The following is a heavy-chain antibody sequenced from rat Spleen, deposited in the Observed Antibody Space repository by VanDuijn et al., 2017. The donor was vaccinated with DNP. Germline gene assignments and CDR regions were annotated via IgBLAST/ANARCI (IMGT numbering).Heavy chain of an antibody. CDR3: TRWTRYCDY. Sequence: EVQLQESGSGLVKPSQSLSLTCSVTGYSITSNFWGWIRKFPGNKMEYIGHISYSGSTNYNPSFKSQISITRDTSKNHFFLQLNSLTTEDTGTYYCTRWTRYCDYWGQGVMVTVSS. CDR2: ISYSGST. CDR1: GYSITSNF. D-gene: IGHD1-7*01. J-gene: IGHJ2*01. V-gene: IGHV3-1*01.